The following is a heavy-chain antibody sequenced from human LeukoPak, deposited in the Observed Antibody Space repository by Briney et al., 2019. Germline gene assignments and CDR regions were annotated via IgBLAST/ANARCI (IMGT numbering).Heavy chain of an antibody. D-gene: IGHD3-16*02. Sequence: TGGSVRLSCAASGFTFSDYYMSWIRQAPGKGLEWVSYISSSGRTIYYADSVKGRFTISRDNARNSLYLQMNSLRAEDTAVYYCARAGGTDGSYRYLVDVWGKGTTVTVYS. V-gene: IGHV3-11*01. CDR3: ARAGGTDGSYRYLVDV. J-gene: IGHJ6*04. CDR1: GFTFSDYY. CDR2: ISSSGRTI.